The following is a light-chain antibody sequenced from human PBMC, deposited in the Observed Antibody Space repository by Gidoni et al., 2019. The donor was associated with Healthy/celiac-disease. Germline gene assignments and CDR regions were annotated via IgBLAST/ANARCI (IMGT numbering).Light chain of an antibody. V-gene: IGLV1-44*01. CDR3: AACDDSLNAVV. CDR1: SSNIGSNP. CDR2: SNN. J-gene: IGLJ2*01. Sequence: QSVLTQPRSASGTPGQRVTISCSGSSSNIGSNPVNWYQQLPGTAPKLLIYSNNQRPSGVPDRFSGSKSGTSASLAISGLQSEDEADYYCAACDDSLNAVVFGGGTKLTVL.